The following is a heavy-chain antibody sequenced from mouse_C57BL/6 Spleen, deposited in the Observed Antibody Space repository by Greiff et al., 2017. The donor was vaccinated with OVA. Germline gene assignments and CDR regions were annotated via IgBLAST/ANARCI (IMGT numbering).Heavy chain of an antibody. D-gene: IGHD4-1*01. CDR1: GFTFTDYY. V-gene: IGHV7-3*01. CDR3: ARYILGWGYFDY. Sequence: EVMLVESGGGLVQPGGSLSLSCAASGFTFTDYYMSWVRQPPGKALEWLGFIRNKANGYTTEYSASVKGRFTISRDNSQSILYLQMNALRAEDSATYYCARYILGWGYFDYWGQGTTLTVSS. CDR2: IRNKANGYTT. J-gene: IGHJ2*01.